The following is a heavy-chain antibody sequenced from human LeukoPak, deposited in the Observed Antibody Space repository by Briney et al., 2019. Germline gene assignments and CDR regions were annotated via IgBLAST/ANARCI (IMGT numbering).Heavy chain of an antibody. D-gene: IGHD3-10*01. Sequence: GGSLRLSCAASGSTFSSYAMSWVRQAPGKGLEWVSYISSSGSTIYYADSVKGRFTISRDNAKNSLYLQMNSLRAEDTAVYYCARALWFGESYYFDYWGQGTLVTVSS. CDR1: GSTFSSYA. V-gene: IGHV3-48*04. CDR2: ISSSGSTI. CDR3: ARALWFGESYYFDY. J-gene: IGHJ4*02.